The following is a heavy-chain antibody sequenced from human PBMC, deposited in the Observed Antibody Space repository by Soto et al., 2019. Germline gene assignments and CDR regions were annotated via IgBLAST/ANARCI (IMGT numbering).Heavy chain of an antibody. CDR2: IGVSGDDT. J-gene: IGHJ4*02. CDR1: GFTFSTYD. D-gene: IGHD6-6*01. CDR3: VRGRGYGSSSGIYDC. V-gene: IGHV3-13*01. Sequence: EVQLVESGGDLVQPGGSLRLSCAASGFTFSTYDLHWVRQATGKGLEWVSGIGVSGDDTYYGGSVKGRFTISRENIKNSLYLQMNSLRAEDTAVYYCVRGRGYGSSSGIYDCWGQGTLVTVSS.